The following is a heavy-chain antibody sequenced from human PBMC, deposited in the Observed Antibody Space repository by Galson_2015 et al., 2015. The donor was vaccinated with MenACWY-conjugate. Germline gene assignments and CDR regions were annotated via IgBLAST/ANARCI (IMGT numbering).Heavy chain of an antibody. CDR1: GFTFSSYD. CDR2: IGTAGDT. V-gene: IGHV3-13*01. Sequence: SLRLSCAASGFTFSSYDMHWVRQATGKGLEWVSAIGTAGDTYYPGSVKGRFTISRENAKNSLYLQMNSLRAEDTAVYYCARGGSPRGWQWLDKEYYFDYWGQGTLVTVSS. J-gene: IGHJ4*02. D-gene: IGHD6-19*01. CDR3: ARGGSPRGWQWLDKEYYFDY.